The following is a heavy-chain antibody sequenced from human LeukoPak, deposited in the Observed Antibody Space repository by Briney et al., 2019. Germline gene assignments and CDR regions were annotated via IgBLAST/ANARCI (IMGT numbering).Heavy chain of an antibody. CDR1: GFTFSSYG. J-gene: IGHJ6*03. CDR2: ISYDGSNK. D-gene: IGHD3-16*02. V-gene: IGHV3-30*03. Sequence: PGGSLRLSCAASGFTFSSYGMHWVRQAPGKGLEWVAVISYDGSNKYYADSVKGRFSISRDNSKNTLYLQMNSLKTEDTAVYYCTTEVAFGGVIVRDYMDVWGKGTTVTVSS. CDR3: TTEVAFGGVIVRDYMDV.